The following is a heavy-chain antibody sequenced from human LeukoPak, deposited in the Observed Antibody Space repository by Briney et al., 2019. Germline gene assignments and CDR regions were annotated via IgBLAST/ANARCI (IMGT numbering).Heavy chain of an antibody. Sequence: TGGSLRLSCAASGFIFSSYEMNWVRQAPGKGLEWVSYISGSDNTIYYADSVKGRFTISRDNAKNSLYLQMNSPRAEDTAVYYCARSAIEDTPVVCYFDHWGQGILVSVSS. CDR2: ISGSDNTI. D-gene: IGHD5-18*01. V-gene: IGHV3-48*03. J-gene: IGHJ4*02. CDR3: ARSAIEDTPVVCYFDH. CDR1: GFIFSSYE.